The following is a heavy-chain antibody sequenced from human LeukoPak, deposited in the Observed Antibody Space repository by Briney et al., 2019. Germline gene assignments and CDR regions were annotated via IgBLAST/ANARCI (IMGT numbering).Heavy chain of an antibody. Sequence: GGSLRLSCAASGFTFSSYAMHWVRQAPGKGLEWVAVISYDGSNKYYADSVKGRFTISRDNSKNTLYLQMNSLRAEDTAAYYCARDKRRSEVVATMGLDYWGQGTLVTVSS. J-gene: IGHJ4*02. CDR1: GFTFSSYA. CDR2: ISYDGSNK. V-gene: IGHV3-30-3*01. D-gene: IGHD5-24*01. CDR3: ARDKRRSEVVATMGLDY.